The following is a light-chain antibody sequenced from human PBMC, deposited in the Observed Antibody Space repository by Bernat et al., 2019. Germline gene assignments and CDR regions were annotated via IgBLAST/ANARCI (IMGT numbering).Light chain of an antibody. CDR1: QSIGNY. Sequence: DIQMTQSPSSLSASVGDRVTITCRASQSIGNYLNWYQQIPGKAPKLLMYAASNLNSGVPSRFSGSGSGTDFALTISTLQPEDFASYYCQRSYSTPHTFGQGTKLQI. V-gene: IGKV1-39*01. J-gene: IGKJ2*01. CDR2: AAS. CDR3: QRSYSTPHT.